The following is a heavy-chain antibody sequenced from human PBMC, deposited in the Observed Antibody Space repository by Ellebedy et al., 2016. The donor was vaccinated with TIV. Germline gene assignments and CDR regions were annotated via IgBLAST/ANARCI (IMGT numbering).Heavy chain of an antibody. D-gene: IGHD1-26*01. CDR3: ARDSTVGGGSPNSDQYFEY. CDR2: VSYDGNYK. CDR1: GFIFSNYA. J-gene: IGHJ4*02. V-gene: IGHV3-30-3*01. Sequence: GESLKISXVASGFIFSNYAMHWVRQAPGKGLEWVASVSYDGNYKYYADSLKGRFTVSRANSKNTLYLQMNSLSTEDTAVYYCARDSTVGGGSPNSDQYFEYWGQGTLVTVSP.